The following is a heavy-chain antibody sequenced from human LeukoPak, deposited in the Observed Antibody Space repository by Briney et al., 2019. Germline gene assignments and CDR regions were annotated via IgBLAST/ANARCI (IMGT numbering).Heavy chain of an antibody. V-gene: IGHV1-8*01. CDR3: ARLYRYSYGYKFERIDPDY. J-gene: IGHJ4*02. CDR1: GYTFTSYD. D-gene: IGHD5-18*01. Sequence: ASVKVSCTASGYTFTSYDINWVRQATGQGLEWMGWMNPNSGNTGYAQKFQGRVTMTRNTSISTAYMELSSLRSEDTAVYYCARLYRYSYGYKFERIDPDYWGQGTLVTVSS. CDR2: MNPNSGNT.